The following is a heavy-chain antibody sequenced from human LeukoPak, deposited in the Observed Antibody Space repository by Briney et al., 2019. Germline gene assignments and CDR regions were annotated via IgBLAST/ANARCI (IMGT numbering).Heavy chain of an antibody. CDR2: INSDGGST. CDR3: AGMNGHAFDI. Sequence: GGSLRLSCAASGFTLSSYWMHWVRQAPGKGLVWVSGINSDGGSTRYADSVKGRFIITRDNAKNMLYLQMNSLRAEDTAVYYCAGMNGHAFDIWGQGTRVTVSS. J-gene: IGHJ3*02. V-gene: IGHV3-74*01. CDR1: GFTLSSYW. D-gene: IGHD2-8*01.